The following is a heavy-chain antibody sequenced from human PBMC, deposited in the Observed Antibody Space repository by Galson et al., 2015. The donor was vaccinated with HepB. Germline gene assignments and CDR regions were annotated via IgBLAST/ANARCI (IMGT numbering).Heavy chain of an antibody. CDR1: GFTFEDYA. D-gene: IGHD3-10*01. CDR3: TQDLTYYYGSGSYFVGMNV. J-gene: IGHJ6*02. CDR2: ISWNSDFT. Sequence: SLRLSCAASGFTFEDYAMPWVRQAPGKGLEWVSGISWNSDFTGYADSVRGRFTISRDNARYSLYLQMNSLRTEDTAVYYCTQDLTYYYGSGSYFVGMNVWGQGTTVTVSS. V-gene: IGHV3-9*01.